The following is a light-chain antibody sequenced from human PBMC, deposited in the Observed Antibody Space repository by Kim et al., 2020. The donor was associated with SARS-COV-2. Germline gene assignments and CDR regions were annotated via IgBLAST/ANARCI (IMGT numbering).Light chain of an antibody. J-gene: IGKJ1*01. CDR3: QQLNSHPWT. CDR2: RAS. CDR1: QGISTY. Sequence: DIQLTHSPPFLSASVGDRVTITCRASQGISTYLAWYQQIPGKAPKLLIYRASTLQSGVPSRFSGSGSGTEFTLTISNLQPEDFAIYYCQQLNSHPWTLGQGTKVDSK. V-gene: IGKV1-9*01.